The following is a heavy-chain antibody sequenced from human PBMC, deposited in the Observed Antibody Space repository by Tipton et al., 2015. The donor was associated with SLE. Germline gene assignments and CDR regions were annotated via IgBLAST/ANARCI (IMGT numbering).Heavy chain of an antibody. CDR2: LYYSGST. J-gene: IGHJ3*02. CDR1: GGSIRSHY. V-gene: IGHV4-59*11. CDR3: AREKAGEETFDI. Sequence: TLSLTCTVFGGSIRSHYWSWIRQPPGKGLESIGYLYYSGSTNYNPSLQSRVTISVDTSKNQFSLKLSSVTAADTAVYYCAREKAGEETFDIWGQGTMVTVSS. D-gene: IGHD7-27*01.